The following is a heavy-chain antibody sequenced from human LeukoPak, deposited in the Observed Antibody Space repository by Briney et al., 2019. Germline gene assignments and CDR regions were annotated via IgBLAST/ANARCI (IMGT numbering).Heavy chain of an antibody. D-gene: IGHD3-10*01. CDR3: AKEGDRGEALYYYYMDV. J-gene: IGHJ6*03. CDR1: GFMFSDYG. V-gene: IGHV3-33*06. Sequence: PGRSLRPSCAASGFMFSDYGMHWVRQAPGRGLEWVAAIWYDGSNIFYADSVKGRFTISRDNSKNALYLQMNSLRAEDTADYYCAKEGDRGEALYYYYMDVWGNGTTVTVSS. CDR2: IWYDGSNI.